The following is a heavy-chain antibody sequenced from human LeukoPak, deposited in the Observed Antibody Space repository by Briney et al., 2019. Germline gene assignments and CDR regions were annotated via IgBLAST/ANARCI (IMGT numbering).Heavy chain of an antibody. CDR2: ISYDGSNK. J-gene: IGHJ4*02. V-gene: IGHV3-30*18. D-gene: IGHD3-10*01. CDR3: AKDIYGSGSYISPFFDY. CDR1: GFTFSTYA. Sequence: GGSLRLSCAASGFTFSTYAMSWVRQAPGKGLEWVAVISYDGSNKYYADSVKGRFTISRDNSKNTLYLQMNSLRAEDTAVYYCAKDIYGSGSYISPFFDYWGQGTLVTVSS.